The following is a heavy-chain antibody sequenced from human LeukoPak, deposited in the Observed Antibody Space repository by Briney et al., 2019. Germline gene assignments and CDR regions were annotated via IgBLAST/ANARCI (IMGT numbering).Heavy chain of an antibody. CDR1: GFSVSTNF. CDR3: AKDEQHYDILTGYYATFDY. D-gene: IGHD3-9*01. Sequence: GGSLRLSCAVSGFSVSTNFMSWVRQAPGKGLEWVSVIYTGGGTDHADSVKGRFTTSRDNSKNTLHLQMNSLRDDDTAVYYCAKDEQHYDILTGYYATFDYWRQGTLVSVST. J-gene: IGHJ4*02. CDR2: IYTGGGT. V-gene: IGHV3-53*01.